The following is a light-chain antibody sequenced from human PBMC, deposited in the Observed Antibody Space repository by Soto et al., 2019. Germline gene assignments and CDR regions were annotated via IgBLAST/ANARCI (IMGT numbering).Light chain of an antibody. J-gene: IGLJ1*01. Sequence: QSVLTQPPSVSAAPGQKVTISCSGSSSNIGGNSVSWYQQLPGTAPKLLIYDDNKRPSGIPDRFSGSKSGTSATLGITGFQTGDEADYFCGSWDSSLSAYVFGTGTKV. CDR2: DDN. CDR3: GSWDSSLSAYV. CDR1: SSNIGGNS. V-gene: IGLV1-51*01.